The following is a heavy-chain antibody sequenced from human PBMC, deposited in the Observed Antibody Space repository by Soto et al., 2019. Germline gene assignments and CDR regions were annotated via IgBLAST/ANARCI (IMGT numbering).Heavy chain of an antibody. V-gene: IGHV1-18*01. Sequence: GASVKVSCKASGYTFTSYGISWVRQAPGQGLEWMGWISAYNGNTNYAQKLQGRVTMTTDTSTSTAYMELRSLRSDDTAVYYCARDQPYIDVVVPATHSFDYWGQGTLVTVSS. D-gene: IGHD2-2*01. J-gene: IGHJ4*02. CDR1: GYTFTSYG. CDR3: ARDQPYIDVVVPATHSFDY. CDR2: ISAYNGNT.